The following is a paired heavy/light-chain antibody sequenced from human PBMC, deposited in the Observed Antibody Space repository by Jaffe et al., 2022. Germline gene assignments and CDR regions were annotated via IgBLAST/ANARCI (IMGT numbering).Light chain of an antibody. Sequence: QTVVTQEPSFSVSPGGTVTLTCGLKSGSVSTTYYPSWYQQTPGQAPRTLIYTTNTRSSGVPDRFSGSILGNKAALTITGAQADDESDYYCMLYMGSGIWMFGGGTKLTVL. CDR3: MLYMGSGIWM. CDR1: SGSVSTTYY. V-gene: IGLV8-61*01. CDR2: TTN. J-gene: IGLJ3*02.
Heavy chain of an antibody. CDR2: ISSSGTYI. J-gene: IGHJ4*02. V-gene: IGHV3-21*06. D-gene: IGHD2-2*01. CDR1: GFTFSSHS. CDR3: AKTYCSTTCPTDQ. Sequence: EVQLVESGGGPVKPGESLRLSCAASGFTFSSHSMTWVRQAPGKGLEWVSSISSSGTYIYYADSLKGRFTVSRDNAKNSLFLQMNSLRAEDTAIYYCAKTYCSTTCPTDQWGQGTLVTVSS.